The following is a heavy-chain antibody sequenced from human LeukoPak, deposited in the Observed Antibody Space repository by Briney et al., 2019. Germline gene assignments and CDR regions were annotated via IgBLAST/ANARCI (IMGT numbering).Heavy chain of an antibody. Sequence: GGSLRLSCAASGFTSSSYAMHWVRQAPGKGLEWVAVISYDGSNKYYADSVKGRFTISRDNSKNTLYLQMNSLRAEDTAVYYCARDPKTDHLYSSGRDFEYWGQGTLVTVSS. CDR2: ISYDGSNK. J-gene: IGHJ4*02. D-gene: IGHD6-25*01. CDR3: ARDPKTDHLYSSGRDFEY. V-gene: IGHV3-30*04. CDR1: GFTSSSYA.